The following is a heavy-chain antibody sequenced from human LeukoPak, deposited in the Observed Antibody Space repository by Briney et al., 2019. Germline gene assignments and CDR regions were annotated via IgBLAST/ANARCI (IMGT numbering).Heavy chain of an antibody. CDR3: ARELWFGTGAFNY. CDR2: INHSGST. J-gene: IGHJ4*02. CDR1: GGSFSGYY. Sequence: SETLSLTCAVYGGSFSGYYWSWIRQPPGKGLEWIGEINHSGSTNYNPSLKSRVTVSVDTPMNQFSLNLSSVTASDTAAYFCARELWFGTGAFNYWGQGTLVTVSS. D-gene: IGHD3-10*01. V-gene: IGHV4-34*01.